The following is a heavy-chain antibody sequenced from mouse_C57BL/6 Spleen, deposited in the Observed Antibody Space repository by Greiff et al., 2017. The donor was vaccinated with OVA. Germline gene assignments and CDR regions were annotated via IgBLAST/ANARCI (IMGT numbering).Heavy chain of an antibody. D-gene: IGHD2-3*01. V-gene: IGHV5-17*01. CDR1: GFTFSDYG. J-gene: IGHJ4*01. CDR2: ISRGSSTI. Sequence: EVQRVESGGGLVKPGGSLKLSCAASGFTFSDYGMHWVRQAPEKGLEWVAYISRGSSTISYADKVKGRFTISRDNAKNTLFLQMTSLRSEDTTMEYCARSDGYYVAMDYWGQGTSVTVSS. CDR3: ARSDGYYVAMDY.